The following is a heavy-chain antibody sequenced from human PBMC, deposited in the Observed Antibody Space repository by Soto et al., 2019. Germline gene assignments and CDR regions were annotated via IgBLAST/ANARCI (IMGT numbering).Heavy chain of an antibody. V-gene: IGHV3-48*01. D-gene: IGHD3-3*01. CDR2: ISSSSSTI. CDR3: ARVIWSGHLTSDL. Sequence: GGSLRLSCAASGGTFGSNSMNWVRQAPGKGLEWISYISSSSSTIYADSVKGRFTISRDNAKNSLYLQMNSLRDEDTAVYYCARVIWSGHLTSDLWGQGTLVTVSS. CDR1: GGTFGSNS. J-gene: IGHJ5*02.